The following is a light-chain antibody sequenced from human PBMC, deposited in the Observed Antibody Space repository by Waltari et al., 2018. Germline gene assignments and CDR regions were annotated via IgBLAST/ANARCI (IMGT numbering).Light chain of an antibody. CDR2: GAS. J-gene: IGLJ2*01. CDR3: SSYISSDTLEL. Sequence: HSALTQPASVSGSPGQSITISCTGTTSDVGGYNYVYWYQEHPGKAPKLMIFGASNRPSGVPNRFSGSKSGNTASLTVSGLQAEDEADYYCSSYISSDTLELFGGGTSLTVL. V-gene: IGLV2-14*03. CDR1: TSDVGGYNY.